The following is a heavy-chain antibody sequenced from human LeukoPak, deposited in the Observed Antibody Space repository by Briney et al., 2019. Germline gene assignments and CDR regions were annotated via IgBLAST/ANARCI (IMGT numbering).Heavy chain of an antibody. D-gene: IGHD6-13*01. CDR2: IISIFGTA. Sequence: GASVKVSCKASGGTFSSYAISWVRQAPGQGLEWMGGIISIFGTANYAQKFQGRVTITTDESTSTAYMELSSLRSEDTAVYYCAREGIAAAGGYMDVWGKGTTVTVSS. CDR1: GGTFSSYA. J-gene: IGHJ6*03. CDR3: AREGIAAAGGYMDV. V-gene: IGHV1-69*05.